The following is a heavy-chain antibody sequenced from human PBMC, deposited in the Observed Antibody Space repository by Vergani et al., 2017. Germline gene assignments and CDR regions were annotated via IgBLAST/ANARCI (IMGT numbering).Heavy chain of an antibody. J-gene: IGHJ4*02. D-gene: IGHD3-10*01. V-gene: IGHV4-39*01. CDR2: IYYSGTT. CDR1: GASIGSTSDY. CDR3: AKQYASGSYKH. Sequence: VQLQESGPGLVKPSETLSLTCAVSGASIGSTSDYWAWIRQPPGKGLEWIATIYYSGTTYYNPSLKSRVTISIDTSKNQFSLKLTSVTATDTAMYYCAKQYASGSYKHWGQGTLVTVSS.